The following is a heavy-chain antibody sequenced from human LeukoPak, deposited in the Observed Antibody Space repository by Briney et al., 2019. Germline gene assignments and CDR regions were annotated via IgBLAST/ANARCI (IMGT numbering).Heavy chain of an antibody. CDR1: GFIFRSYR. V-gene: IGHV3-7*01. J-gene: IGHJ4*02. CDR2: IQQDGSVQ. D-gene: IGHD3-9*01. CDR3: ATHDVITGYPYFDF. Sequence: GGSLRLSCTTSGFIFRSYRMSWVRQAPGEGLEWVANIQQDGSVQYYADSVKGRFTISRDNAKNSLYLQMSSLSAEDTAVYYCATHDVITGYPYFDFWGQGTLVAVSS.